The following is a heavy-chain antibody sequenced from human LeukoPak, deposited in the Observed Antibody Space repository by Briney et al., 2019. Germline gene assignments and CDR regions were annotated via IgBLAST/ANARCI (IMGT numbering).Heavy chain of an antibody. J-gene: IGHJ1*01. Sequence: SETLSLTCNVLGGSIRSSNYYWGWIRQPPGNVLEWIGSIYYSGSTYYNPSLKGRGTMSVDTSNNQFSLKLTSATATDTAVYYCVRLFYYDSRGPPSWGQATLVSVSS. V-gene: IGHV4-39*01. CDR1: GGSIRSSNYY. CDR3: VRLFYYDSRGPPS. CDR2: IYYSGST. D-gene: IGHD3-22*01.